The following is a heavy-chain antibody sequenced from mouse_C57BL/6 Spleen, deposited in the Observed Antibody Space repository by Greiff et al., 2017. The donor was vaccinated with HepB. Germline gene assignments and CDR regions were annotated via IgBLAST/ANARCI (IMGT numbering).Heavy chain of an antibody. D-gene: IGHD1-1*01. V-gene: IGHV5-9*01. Sequence: EVMLVESGGGLVKPGGSLKLSCAASGFTFSSYTMSWVRQTPEKRLEWVATISGGGGNTYYPDSVKGRFTISRDNAKNTLYMQMSSLMSEDTALYYCARRGAYYGLMGYWGQGTLVTVSA. CDR2: ISGGGGNT. CDR3: ARRGAYYGLMGY. CDR1: GFTFSSYT. J-gene: IGHJ3*01.